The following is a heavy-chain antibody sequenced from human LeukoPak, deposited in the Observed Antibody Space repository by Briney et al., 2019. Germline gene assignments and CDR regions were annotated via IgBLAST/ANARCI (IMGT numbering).Heavy chain of an antibody. D-gene: IGHD2-2*01. CDR3: AKDLPITSIVVVPAAAINWFDP. Sequence: PGGSLRLSCAASGFTFSSYGMHWVRQAPGKGLEWVAVISYDGSNKYYADSVKGRFTISRDNSKNTLYLQMNSLRAEDTAVYYCAKDLPITSIVVVPAAAINWFDPWGQGTLVTVSS. V-gene: IGHV3-30*18. J-gene: IGHJ5*02. CDR1: GFTFSSYG. CDR2: ISYDGSNK.